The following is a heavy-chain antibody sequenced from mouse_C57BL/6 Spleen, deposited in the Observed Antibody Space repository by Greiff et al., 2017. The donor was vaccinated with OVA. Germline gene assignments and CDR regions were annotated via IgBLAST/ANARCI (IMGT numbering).Heavy chain of an antibody. Sequence: VQLQQSGAELVKPGASVKISCKASGYAFSSYWMNWVKQRPGKGLEWIGQIYPGDGDTNYNGKFKGKATLTADKSSSTAYMQLSSLTSEDSAVYFCASSGDYYGSRAFAYWGQGTLVTVSA. J-gene: IGHJ3*01. D-gene: IGHD1-1*01. CDR1: GYAFSSYW. CDR3: ASSGDYYGSRAFAY. CDR2: IYPGDGDT. V-gene: IGHV1-80*01.